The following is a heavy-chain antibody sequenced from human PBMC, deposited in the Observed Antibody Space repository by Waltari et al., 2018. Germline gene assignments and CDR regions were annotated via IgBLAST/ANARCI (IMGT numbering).Heavy chain of an antibody. Sequence: EVQLLESGGGLVQPGGSLRLSCSGSGFTLRTYALSWVRQAPGKGLEWVADISGSGGSPYYTNSVKGRFTTSRDNSNDTMYLQMNSLRDEDTAVYYCAKRIDRSGFPRGGMDVWGQGTTVTVSS. CDR2: ISGSGGSP. CDR3: AKRIDRSGFPRGGMDV. J-gene: IGHJ6*02. D-gene: IGHD3-22*01. V-gene: IGHV3-23*01. CDR1: GFTLRTYA.